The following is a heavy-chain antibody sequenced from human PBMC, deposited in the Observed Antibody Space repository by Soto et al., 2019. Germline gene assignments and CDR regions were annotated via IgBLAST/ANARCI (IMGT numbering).Heavy chain of an antibody. CDR1: GYSFTSYW. CDR3: ARQPSYYDSSGYLVQKIDY. D-gene: IGHD3-22*01. Sequence: PGESLKISCKGSGYSFTSYWIGWVRQMPGKGLEWMGIIYPGDSDTRYSPSFQGQVTISADKSISTAYLQWSSLKASDTAMYYCARQPSYYDSSGYLVQKIDYWGQGNLVTVSS. CDR2: IYPGDSDT. V-gene: IGHV5-51*01. J-gene: IGHJ4*02.